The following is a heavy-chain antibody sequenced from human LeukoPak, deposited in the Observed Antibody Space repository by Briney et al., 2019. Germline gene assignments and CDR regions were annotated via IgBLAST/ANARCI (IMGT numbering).Heavy chain of an antibody. CDR2: ISSGGSTV. Sequence: GGSLRLSCAASGFTFSSYEMNWVRQAPGKGLEWVSYISSGGSTVYYADSVKGRFTISRDNAKNSLYLLMNSLRTEDTAVYYCAATYYYDGSGDYWGQGTLVTVSS. CDR3: AATYYYDGSGDY. J-gene: IGHJ4*02. CDR1: GFTFSSYE. V-gene: IGHV3-48*03. D-gene: IGHD3-22*01.